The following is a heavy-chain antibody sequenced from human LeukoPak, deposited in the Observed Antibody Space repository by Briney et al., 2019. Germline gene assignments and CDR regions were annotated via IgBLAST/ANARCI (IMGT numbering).Heavy chain of an antibody. CDR1: GGTFTSHA. J-gene: IGHJ6*02. V-gene: IGHV1-69*04. CDR3: ARGPSTVTINYYYYGMDV. Sequence: ASVKASCKASGGTFTSHAISWVRQAPGQGREWIGRIIPIFGIANYAQKFQGRVTITADKSTSTAYMELSSLRSEDTAVYYCARGPSTVTINYYYYGMDVWGQGTTVTVSS. D-gene: IGHD4-17*01. CDR2: IIPIFGIA.